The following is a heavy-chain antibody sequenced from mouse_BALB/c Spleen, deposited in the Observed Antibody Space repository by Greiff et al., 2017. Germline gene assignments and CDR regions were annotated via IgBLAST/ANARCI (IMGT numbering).Heavy chain of an antibody. Sequence: VQLQQPGAELVKPGAPVKLSCKASGYTFTSYWMNWVKQRPGRGLEWIGRIDPSDSETHYNQKFKDKATLTVDKSSSTAYIQLSSLTSEDSAVYYCARSGLVGAMDYWGQGTSVTVSS. CDR1: GYTFTSYW. D-gene: IGHD2-10*02. CDR2: IDPSDSET. V-gene: IGHV1-69*02. CDR3: ARSGLVGAMDY. J-gene: IGHJ4*01.